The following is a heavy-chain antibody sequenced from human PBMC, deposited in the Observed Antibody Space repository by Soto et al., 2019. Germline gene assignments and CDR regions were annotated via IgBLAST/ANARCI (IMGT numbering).Heavy chain of an antibody. J-gene: IGHJ4*02. CDR1: GFDFNAYY. CDR3: ARDYYLDF. D-gene: IGHD3-10*01. CDR2: INGNSGKS. Sequence: QVQLVQSGAEVKKPGASVKVSCKASGFDFNAYYIHWVRQAPRQGFEWMGWINGNSGKSQDAQKFHGRVTLTRDTSTKTAYLEMKGLTSDDTAVYFWARDYYLDFWGQGTLVAVSS. V-gene: IGHV1-2*02.